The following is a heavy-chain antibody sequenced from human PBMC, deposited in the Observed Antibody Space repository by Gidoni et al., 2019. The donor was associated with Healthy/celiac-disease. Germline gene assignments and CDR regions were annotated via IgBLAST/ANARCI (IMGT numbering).Heavy chain of an antibody. V-gene: IGHV3-23*01. Sequence: EVQLLESGGGLVQPGGSLRLSCAASGFTFSSYAMSWVRQAPGKGLEWVSAIRGSGGSTYYADSVKGRFTISRDNSKNTLYLQMNSLRAEDTAVYYCAKDGGQLWSGGAFDYWGQGTLVTVSS. D-gene: IGHD5-18*01. CDR3: AKDGGQLWSGGAFDY. CDR1: GFTFSSYA. J-gene: IGHJ4*02. CDR2: IRGSGGST.